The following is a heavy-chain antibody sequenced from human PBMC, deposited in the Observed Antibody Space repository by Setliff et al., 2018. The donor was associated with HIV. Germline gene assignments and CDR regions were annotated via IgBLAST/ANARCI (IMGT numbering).Heavy chain of an antibody. CDR3: AREREDDYVWGSYRYRDAFDI. V-gene: IGHV4-39*07. Sequence: SETPSLTCAVYGASISDSNSYWGWIRQPPGKRLEWLGSIYQSGSTSYNPSLKSRVTISVDTSKNQFSLKLSSVTAADTAVYYCAREREDDYVWGSYRYRDAFDIWGQGTMVTVSS. J-gene: IGHJ3*02. CDR2: IYQSGST. D-gene: IGHD3-16*02. CDR1: GASISDSNSY.